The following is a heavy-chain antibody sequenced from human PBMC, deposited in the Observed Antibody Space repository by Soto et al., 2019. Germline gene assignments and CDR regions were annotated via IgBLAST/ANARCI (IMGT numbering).Heavy chain of an antibody. CDR2: IYWDDDK. Sequence: QITLKESGPTLVKPTQTLTLTCTFSGFSLSTSGVGVCWIRQPPGKALEWLALIYWDDDKRYSPSLKSRLTITKDTSKNQVVLTMTNMDPVDTAKYYCAHRQSVNRFDPWGQGTLVTVSS. D-gene: IGHD3-22*01. J-gene: IGHJ5*02. CDR3: AHRQSVNRFDP. CDR1: GFSLSTSGVG. V-gene: IGHV2-5*02.